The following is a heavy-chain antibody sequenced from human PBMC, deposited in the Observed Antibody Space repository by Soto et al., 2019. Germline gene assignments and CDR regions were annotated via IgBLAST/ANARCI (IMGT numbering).Heavy chain of an antibody. CDR1: GFTFSSYG. V-gene: IGHV3-30*18. CDR2: ISYDGSNK. J-gene: IGHJ4*02. Sequence: GGSLRLSCAASGFTFSSYGMHWVRQAPGKGLEWVAVISYDGSNKYYADSVKGRFTISRDNSKNTLYLQMNSLRAEDTAVYYCAKDRRGFGTPGYWGQGTLVTVSS. CDR3: AKDRRGFGTPGY. D-gene: IGHD1-1*01.